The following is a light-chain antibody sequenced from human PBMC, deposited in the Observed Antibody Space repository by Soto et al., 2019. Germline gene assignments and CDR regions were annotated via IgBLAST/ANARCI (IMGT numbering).Light chain of an antibody. J-gene: IGLJ3*02. Sequence: QSALTQPASVSGSAGQSITISCSGTMRDVGSYNLVSWYQQHPGTAPKLIIYEVRKRPSGISSRFSGSRSGNTASLTISGLQSEDEGDYYCSAYTARSTLVFGGGTKVTVL. V-gene: IGLV2-14*01. CDR3: SAYTARSTLV. CDR2: EVR. CDR1: MRDVGSYNL.